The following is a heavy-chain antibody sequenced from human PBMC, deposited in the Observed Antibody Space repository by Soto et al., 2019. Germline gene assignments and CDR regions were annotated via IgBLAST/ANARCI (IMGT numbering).Heavy chain of an antibody. D-gene: IGHD3-22*01. V-gene: IGHV3-30*09. CDR1: GFTYTDFA. Sequence: VQLVESGGGEVQPGRSLRLSCAASGFTYTDFALHWVRQAPGKGLEWVAIISYDGSDKYYADSVKGRFAISRDNPKNTLYLEMNSLRPEDTAGYLCARRAWDSYYAIDVWGQGTTVTVFS. CDR3: ARRAWDSYYAIDV. CDR2: ISYDGSDK. J-gene: IGHJ6*02.